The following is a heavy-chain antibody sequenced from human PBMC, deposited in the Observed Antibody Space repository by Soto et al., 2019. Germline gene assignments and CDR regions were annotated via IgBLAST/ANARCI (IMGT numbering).Heavy chain of an antibody. Sequence: QVHLVQSGAEVKRPGSSVRVSCRASGGTFYTYAFTWVRQAPGQGLEWMGGITPMIGTTKYEQKFHGRVTFPADESASPAYMELSNLRSDDTAVYYCARDVSVMTSVFGFWGQGTLITFSS. J-gene: IGHJ4*02. D-gene: IGHD3-10*01. CDR2: ITPMIGTT. V-gene: IGHV1-69*01. CDR3: ARDVSVMTSVFGF. CDR1: GGTFYTYA.